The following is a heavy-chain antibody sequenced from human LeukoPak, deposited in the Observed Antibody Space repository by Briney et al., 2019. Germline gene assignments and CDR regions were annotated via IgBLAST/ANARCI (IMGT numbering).Heavy chain of an antibody. CDR2: IYTSGST. CDR1: GGSISSYY. V-gene: IGHV4-4*07. D-gene: IGHD2-2*01. CDR3: ARDFSPIVVIPAASRTDWFDP. Sequence: PSETLSLTCTVSGGSISSYYWSWIQQPAGKGLEWIGRIYTSGSTNYNLSLKSRVTMSVDMSKNQFFLQLRSVTAADTAVYYCARDFSPIVVIPAASRTDWFDPWGQGTLVTVSS. J-gene: IGHJ5*02.